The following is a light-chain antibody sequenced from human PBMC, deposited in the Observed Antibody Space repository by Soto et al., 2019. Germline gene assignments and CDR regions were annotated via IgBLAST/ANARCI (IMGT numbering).Light chain of an antibody. Sequence: DIQRTQSPSTLSASVGDRVTITCRARQSISSWLAWYQQKPGKAPKLLIYDASSLESGVPSRFSGSGSGTEFTLTISSLQPDDFATYYCQQYNSYSRTFGQGTKLEIK. CDR3: QQYNSYSRT. V-gene: IGKV1-5*01. CDR1: QSISSW. CDR2: DAS. J-gene: IGKJ2*01.